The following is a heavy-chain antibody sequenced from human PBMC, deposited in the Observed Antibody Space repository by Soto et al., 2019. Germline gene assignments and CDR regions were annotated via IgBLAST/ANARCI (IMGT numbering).Heavy chain of an antibody. D-gene: IGHD2-8*02. Sequence: GQLQQWGAGLFKPSETLSPTFAVFGWAFSGYYWTWIRQPPGTGLEGIGEINHSGSTNYNPSLKSRVTISVDTSKNQFSLKLTSVTAADTAVYYCARDKITGLFDYWGQGTLVTVSS. CDR2: INHSGST. CDR1: GWAFSGYY. V-gene: IGHV4-34*01. CDR3: ARDKITGLFDY. J-gene: IGHJ4*02.